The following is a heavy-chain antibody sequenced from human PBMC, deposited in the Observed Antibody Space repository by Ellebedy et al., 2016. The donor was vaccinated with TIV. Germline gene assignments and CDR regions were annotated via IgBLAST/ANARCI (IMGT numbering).Heavy chain of an antibody. CDR2: ISYSGST. CDR3: ARSPSYSSGWYPDLEEYYYYGMDV. V-gene: IGHV4-59*08. J-gene: IGHJ6*02. D-gene: IGHD6-19*01. Sequence: MPSETLSLTCTVSGGSISSYYWSWIRQPPGKGLEWIGYISYSGSTNYNPSLKSRVTISVDTSKNQLSLKLSSVTAADTAVYYCARSPSYSSGWYPDLEEYYYYGMDVWGQGTTVTVSS. CDR1: GGSISSYY.